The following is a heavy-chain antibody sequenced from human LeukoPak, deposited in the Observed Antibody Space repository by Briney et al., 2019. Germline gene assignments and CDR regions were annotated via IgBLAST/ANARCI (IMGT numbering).Heavy chain of an antibody. CDR1: GGSISSGGYY. CDR3: ARDLGFYGMDV. D-gene: IGHD2-2*03. J-gene: IGHJ6*02. CDR2: IYTSGGT. V-gene: IGHV4-61*02. Sequence: SQTLSLTCTVSGGSISSGGYYWSWIRQPPGKGLEWIGRIYTSGGTNFNPSLKSRVTMPVHTSKNQISLKLASVTAADTAVYYCARDLGFYGMDVWGQGTTVTVSS.